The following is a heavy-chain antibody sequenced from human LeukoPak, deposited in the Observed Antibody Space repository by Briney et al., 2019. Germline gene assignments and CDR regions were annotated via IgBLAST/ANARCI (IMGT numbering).Heavy chain of an antibody. CDR3: AREGRMNWNYVSPDY. V-gene: IGHV4-61*02. CDR2: IYTSGST. D-gene: IGHD1-7*01. Sequence: PSETLSLTCTVSGGSISSGGYYWSWIRQPAGKGLEWIGRIYTSGSTNYNPSLKSRVTISVDTSKNQFSLKLSSVTAADTAVYYCAREGRMNWNYVSPDYWGQGTLVTVSS. J-gene: IGHJ4*02. CDR1: GGSISSGGYY.